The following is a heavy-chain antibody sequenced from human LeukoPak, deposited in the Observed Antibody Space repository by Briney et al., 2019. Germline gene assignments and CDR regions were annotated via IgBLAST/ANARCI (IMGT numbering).Heavy chain of an antibody. CDR2: IYNSGST. J-gene: IGHJ4*02. D-gene: IGHD3-22*01. CDR1: GGSVSSDSYY. V-gene: IGHV4-31*03. CDR3: AREVRYYYDSSGGFDY. Sequence: PSETLSLTCTVSGGSVSSDSYYWSWIRQPPGKGLEWIGYIYNSGSTYYNPSLKSRVTISGDTSKSQFSLNLSSVTATDTAVYYCAREVRYYYDSSGGFDYWGQGTLVTVSS.